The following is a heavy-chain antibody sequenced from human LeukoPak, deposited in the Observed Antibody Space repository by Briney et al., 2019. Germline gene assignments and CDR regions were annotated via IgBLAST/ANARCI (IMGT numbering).Heavy chain of an antibody. CDR3: ARDYASGSFQPLDY. D-gene: IGHD3-10*01. V-gene: IGHV1-2*02. J-gene: IGHJ4*02. Sequence: ASVKVSCKASGYTFTGYYMHWVRQAPGQGLEWMGWINPNSGGTNYAQKFQGRVTMTRDTSISTVYMELSRLRSDDTAVYYCARDYASGSFQPLDYWGQGTLVTVSS. CDR2: INPNSGGT. CDR1: GYTFTGYY.